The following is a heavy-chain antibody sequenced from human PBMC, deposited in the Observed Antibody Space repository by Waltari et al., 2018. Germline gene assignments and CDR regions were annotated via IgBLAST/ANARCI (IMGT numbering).Heavy chain of an antibody. V-gene: IGHV1-46*01. D-gene: IGHD3-22*01. Sequence: QVQLVQSGAEVKKPGASVKVSCKASGYTFTSYYMHWVRQAPGQGLEWMGIINPSGGSTSYAQKFQGRVTMTRDTSTSTVYMELSSLRSEDTAVYYCASSRYYYDSSGYPIFDYWGQGTLVTVSS. CDR3: ASSRYYYDSSGYPIFDY. CDR2: INPSGGST. J-gene: IGHJ4*02. CDR1: GYTFTSYY.